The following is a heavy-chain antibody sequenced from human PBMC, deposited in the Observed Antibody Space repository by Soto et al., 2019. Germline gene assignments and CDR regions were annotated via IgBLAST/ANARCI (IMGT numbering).Heavy chain of an antibody. Sequence: QVQLQESGPGLVKPSGTLSLTCAVSGGSISSSNWWSWVRQPPGKGLEWIGEIYHSGSTNYNPSLKSRVTLSIDRSKNQFSLKLSSVTAADTAVYYCARRWMVRGVMNWFDPWGQGTLVTVSS. V-gene: IGHV4-4*02. CDR2: IYHSGST. D-gene: IGHD3-10*01. CDR3: ARRWMVRGVMNWFDP. CDR1: GGSISSSNW. J-gene: IGHJ5*02.